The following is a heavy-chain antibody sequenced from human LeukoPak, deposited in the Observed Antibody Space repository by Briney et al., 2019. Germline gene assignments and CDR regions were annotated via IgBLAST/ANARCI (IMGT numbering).Heavy chain of an antibody. J-gene: IGHJ3*02. D-gene: IGHD3-9*01. V-gene: IGHV1-3*01. Sequence: ASVKVSCKASGYTFTSYAMRWVRQAPGQRLEWMGWINAGNGNTKYSQKFQGRVTITRDTSASTAYMELSSLRSEDTAVYYCARTDDILTGGAFDIWGQGTMVTVSS. CDR1: GYTFTSYA. CDR2: INAGNGNT. CDR3: ARTDDILTGGAFDI.